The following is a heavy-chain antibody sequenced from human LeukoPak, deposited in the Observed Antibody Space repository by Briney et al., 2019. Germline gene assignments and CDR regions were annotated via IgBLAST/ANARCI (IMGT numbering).Heavy chain of an antibody. CDR3: ARDGLGGWFDY. J-gene: IGHJ4*02. CDR2: IIPMFGTA. V-gene: IGHV1-69*01. Sequence: ASVKVSCKASGGTFSSYAISWVRQAPGQGLGWMGGIIPMFGTANYAQKFQGRVTITADQSTSTAYMELSSLRSEDTAVYYCARDGLGGWFDYWGQGTLVTVPS. CDR1: GGTFSSYA. D-gene: IGHD6-19*01.